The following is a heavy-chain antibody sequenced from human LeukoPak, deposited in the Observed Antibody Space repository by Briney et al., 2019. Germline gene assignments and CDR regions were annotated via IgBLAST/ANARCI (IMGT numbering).Heavy chain of an antibody. V-gene: IGHV4-39*01. CDR3: ARSKGGYSGYHLFDY. CDR2: IYYSGST. J-gene: IGHJ4*02. CDR1: GGSISINSYY. D-gene: IGHD5-12*01. Sequence: SETLSLTCSVSGGSISINSYYWGWIRQAPGKGLEWIGSIYYSGSTYYNPSLKSRVTISVDTSKNQFSLTLSSVTAADSAVYYCARSKGGYSGYHLFDYWGQGTLVTVSS.